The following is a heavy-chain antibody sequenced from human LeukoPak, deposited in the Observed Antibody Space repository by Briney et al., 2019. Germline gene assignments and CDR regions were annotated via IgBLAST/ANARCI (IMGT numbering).Heavy chain of an antibody. CDR1: GYTFTAYH. D-gene: IGHD1-1*01. Sequence: EASVKVSCKASGYTFTAYHMHLVRQAPGQGLEWMGWISPNSGDTGFAQKFQGRVTMTRDTSISTAYLELSRLRSDDTAVYYCVRSGYNWGFDYWGQGTLVTVSS. V-gene: IGHV1-2*02. CDR2: ISPNSGDT. J-gene: IGHJ4*02. CDR3: VRSGYNWGFDY.